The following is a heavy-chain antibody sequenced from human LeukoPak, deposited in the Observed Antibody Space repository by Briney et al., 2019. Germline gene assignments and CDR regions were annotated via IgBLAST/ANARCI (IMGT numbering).Heavy chain of an antibody. CDR2: INHSGST. Sequence: PSETLSLTCAVYGGSFSGYYWSWIRQPPGKGLEWIGEINHSGSTNYNPSLKSRVTISVDTSKNQFSLKLSSVTAADTAVYYCARGTRGHRITMIVVVLRLRDAFDIWGQGTMVTVSS. D-gene: IGHD3-22*01. J-gene: IGHJ3*02. V-gene: IGHV4-34*01. CDR1: GGSFSGYY. CDR3: ARGTRGHRITMIVVVLRLRDAFDI.